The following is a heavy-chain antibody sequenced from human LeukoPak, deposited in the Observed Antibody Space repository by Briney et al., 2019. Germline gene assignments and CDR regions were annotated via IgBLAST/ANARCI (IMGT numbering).Heavy chain of an antibody. V-gene: IGHV3-30*02. CDR3: AKGQGYLLDF. J-gene: IGHJ4*02. CDR2: IRYDGSKK. D-gene: IGHD1-1*01. Sequence: GGSLRLSCAASGFTFSNYGMHWVRQAPGKGLEWVALIRYDGSKKDYADSVKGRFTISRDNSKNTLHLEMNNLRSDDTAVYYCAKGQGYLLDFWGQGSLVTVSS. CDR1: GFTFSNYG.